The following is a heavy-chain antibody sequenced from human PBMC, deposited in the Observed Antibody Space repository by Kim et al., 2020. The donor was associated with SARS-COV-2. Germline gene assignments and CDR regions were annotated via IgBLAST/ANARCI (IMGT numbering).Heavy chain of an antibody. V-gene: IGHV1-2*06. D-gene: IGHD2-2*01. CDR3: ARDPIVVVPAAMAAGCWFDP. CDR1: GYTFTGYY. CDR2: INPNSGGT. Sequence: ASVKVSCKASGYTFTGYYMHWVRQAPRQGLEWMGRINPNSGGTNYAQKFQGRVTMTRDTSISTAYMELRRLRSDDTAVYYCARDPIVVVPAAMAAGCWFDPWGQGTLVTVSS. J-gene: IGHJ5*02.